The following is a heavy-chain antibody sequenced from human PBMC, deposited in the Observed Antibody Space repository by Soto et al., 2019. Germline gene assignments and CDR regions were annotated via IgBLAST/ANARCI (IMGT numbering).Heavy chain of an antibody. CDR2: IRSKAYGGTT. CDR1: GFTFGDYA. J-gene: IGHJ6*03. Sequence: EVQLVESGGGLVQPGRSLRLSCTASGFTFGDYAMSWFRQAPGKGLEWVGFIRSKAYGGTTEYAASVKGRFTNSRDDSKGIAYLQINSLKTEDTAVYYCTIDSPELLWCGELPPNYYYDYMDVWGKGTTVTVSS. D-gene: IGHD3-10*01. CDR3: TIDSPELLWCGELPPNYYYDYMDV. V-gene: IGHV3-49*03.